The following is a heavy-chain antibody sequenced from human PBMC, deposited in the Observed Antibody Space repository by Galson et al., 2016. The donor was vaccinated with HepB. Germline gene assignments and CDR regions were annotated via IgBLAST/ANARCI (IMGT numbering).Heavy chain of an antibody. CDR1: GASIGSSSYY. D-gene: IGHD1-26*01. V-gene: IGHV4-39*01. CDR2: IFYTENT. Sequence: ATLSLTCTVSGASIGSSSYYWGWIRQPPGKGLEWIGNIFYTENTYYSPSLKSRVTISIDTTKNQFSLKLSSVTAADTAVYYCARGRYSGSYDYWGQGTLVTVSS. J-gene: IGHJ4*02. CDR3: ARGRYSGSYDY.